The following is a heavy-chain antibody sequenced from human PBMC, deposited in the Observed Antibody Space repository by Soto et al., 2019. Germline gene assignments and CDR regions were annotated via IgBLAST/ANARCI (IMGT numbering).Heavy chain of an antibody. D-gene: IGHD6-19*01. CDR2: INPNSGDT. CDR1: GYTFTGYY. V-gene: IGHV1-2*04. CDR3: ATSRISIAVAGETEYYFDY. J-gene: IGHJ4*02. Sequence: RASVKVSCKASGYTFTGYYMHWVRQAPGQGLEWMGWINPNSGDTNYTQKFQGWVTMTRDTSISTAYMELSRLRSDDTAVYYCATSRISIAVAGETEYYFDYWGQGTLVTVSS.